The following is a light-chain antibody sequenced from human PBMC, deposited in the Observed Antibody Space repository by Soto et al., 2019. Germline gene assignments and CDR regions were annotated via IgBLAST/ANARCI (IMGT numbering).Light chain of an antibody. CDR2: KAS. CDR1: QSIHSW. Sequence: DFQMTQSPSTLSASVGDRVTITCRASQSIHSWLAWYQQKPGRTPKLLIYKASTLATGVPSRFSGSGSGTEVTLTISSVQPDDFATYYCQQYNAHPYSFGQGTKLEI. J-gene: IGKJ2*03. V-gene: IGKV1-5*03. CDR3: QQYNAHPYS.